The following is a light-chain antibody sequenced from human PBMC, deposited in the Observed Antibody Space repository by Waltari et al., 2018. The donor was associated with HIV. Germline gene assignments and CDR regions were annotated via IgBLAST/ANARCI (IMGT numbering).Light chain of an antibody. J-gene: IGLJ1*01. V-gene: IGLV1-47*01. CDR2: RNN. CDR1: SSNIGRNY. Sequence: QSVLTQSPSASGTPGQRVTISCSGSSSNIGRNYVYWYQQLPGTAPKLLIYRNNHRPSGVPDRFSGSKSGTSASLAISGLRSEDEADYYCAAWNDSLSGYVFGTGTKVTV. CDR3: AAWNDSLSGYV.